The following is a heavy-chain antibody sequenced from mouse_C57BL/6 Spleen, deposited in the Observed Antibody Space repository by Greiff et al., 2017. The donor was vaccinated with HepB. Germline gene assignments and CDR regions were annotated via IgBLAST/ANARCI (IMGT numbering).Heavy chain of an antibody. CDR2: ISYDGSN. V-gene: IGHV3-6*01. J-gene: IGHJ2*01. CDR1: GYSITSGYY. D-gene: IGHD4-1*02. CDR3: ARANWGDFDY. Sequence: EVQLVESGPGLVKPSQSLSLTCSVTGYSITSGYYWNWIRQFPGNKLEWMGYISYDGSNNYNPSLKNRISITRDTSKNQFFLKLNSVTTEDTATYYCARANWGDFDYWGQGTTLTVSS.